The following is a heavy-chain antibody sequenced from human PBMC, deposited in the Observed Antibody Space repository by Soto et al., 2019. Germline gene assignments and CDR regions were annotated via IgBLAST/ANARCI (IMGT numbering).Heavy chain of an antibody. Sequence: ASVKVSCKASGGTLSSFINYPINWVRQAPGQGLEWMGGIVPNVGTVNYAQKFQGRVTITADKSTGTAYMELSSLRAEDTAVYFCASGGYYYDTSGSDYWGQGTLVTVSS. V-gene: IGHV1-69*06. CDR2: IVPNVGTV. CDR3: ASGGYYYDTSGSDY. CDR1: GGTLSSFINYP. D-gene: IGHD3-22*01. J-gene: IGHJ4*02.